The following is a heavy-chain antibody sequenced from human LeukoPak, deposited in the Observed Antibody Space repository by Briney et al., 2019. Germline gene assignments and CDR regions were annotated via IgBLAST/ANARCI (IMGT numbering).Heavy chain of an antibody. Sequence: GGSLRLSCAPSVFTFSSYSVNWVRGAPGKGREGVSSISTSSSYIYYTDSLKGRFTISRDNATNSLYLQMNTLRAVDTAVYSCPRGADGVSSNPRRWFDPWGQGTLVTVSS. D-gene: IGHD2-8*01. CDR1: VFTFSSYS. J-gene: IGHJ5*02. CDR3: PRGADGVSSNPRRWFDP. CDR2: ISTSSSYI. V-gene: IGHV3-21*01.